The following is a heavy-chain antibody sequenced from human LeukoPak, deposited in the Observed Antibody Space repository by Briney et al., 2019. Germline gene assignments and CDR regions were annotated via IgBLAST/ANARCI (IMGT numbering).Heavy chain of an antibody. CDR2: IYHSGST. CDR3: ARTGDNYYGSGDFDY. CDR1: GGSISSSNW. V-gene: IGHV4-4*02. J-gene: IGHJ4*02. Sequence: PSGTLSLTCAVSGGSISSSNWWSWVRQPPGKGLEWIGEIYHSGSTNYNPSLKSRVTISVDKSKNQFSLKLSSVTAADTAVYYCARTGDNYYGSGDFDYWGQGTLVTVSS. D-gene: IGHD3-10*01.